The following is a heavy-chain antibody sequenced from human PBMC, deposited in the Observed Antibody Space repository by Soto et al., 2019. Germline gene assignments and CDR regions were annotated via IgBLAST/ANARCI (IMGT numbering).Heavy chain of an antibody. V-gene: IGHV3-23*01. CDR2: ITGSGDIT. Sequence: GSLRLSCAASGFTFSRYAMSWVRQAPGKGLEWVSTITGSGDITYYSDSVKGRFTISRDNSKSTLYLQMNSLGAEDTAVYYCARLPGDSWGHFDYWGQGTLVTVSS. CDR3: ARLPGDSWGHFDY. D-gene: IGHD2-21*02. J-gene: IGHJ4*02. CDR1: GFTFSRYA.